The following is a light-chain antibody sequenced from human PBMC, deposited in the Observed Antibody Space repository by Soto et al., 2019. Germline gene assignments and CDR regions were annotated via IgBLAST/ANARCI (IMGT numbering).Light chain of an antibody. CDR3: QQRHMWPIT. CDR1: QSFRGL. CDR2: DAY. Sequence: EVVLSTSPVTLSLSQGERATLSCRASQSFRGLLAWYPKTPGQAPRLSIYDAYNRATVIPHRSIDMWSWTDFTRTISSLEPEDSTVYYSQQRHMWPITFGQGTRLEIK. V-gene: IGKV3-11*01. J-gene: IGKJ5*01.